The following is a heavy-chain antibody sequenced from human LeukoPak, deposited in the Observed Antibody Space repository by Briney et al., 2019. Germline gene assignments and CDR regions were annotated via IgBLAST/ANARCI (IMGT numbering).Heavy chain of an antibody. Sequence: GGSLRLSCAASGFSFSSYAMSWVRQAPGKGLERVSAISGSGGSTYYADSVKGRFTISRDNSKNTLYLQMNSLRAEDTAMYYCARYRHLYYWGQGTLVTVSS. CDR3: ARYRHLYY. V-gene: IGHV3-23*01. J-gene: IGHJ4*02. CDR1: GFSFSSYA. D-gene: IGHD2-2*02. CDR2: ISGSGGST.